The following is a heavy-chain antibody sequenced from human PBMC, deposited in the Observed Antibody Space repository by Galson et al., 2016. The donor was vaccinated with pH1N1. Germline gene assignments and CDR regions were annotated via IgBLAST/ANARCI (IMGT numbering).Heavy chain of an antibody. CDR3: ARDTGA. CDR2: IYSGGDT. Sequence: SLRLSCAASGVTVSNNYMSWVRQAPGKGLEWVSCIYSGGDTYYADSVKGRFTVSRDSSKNTVYRQMNSLRAEDTAVYYCARDTGAWGQGTLVTVSS. V-gene: IGHV3-53*01. D-gene: IGHD7-27*01. CDR1: GVTVSNNY. J-gene: IGHJ5*02.